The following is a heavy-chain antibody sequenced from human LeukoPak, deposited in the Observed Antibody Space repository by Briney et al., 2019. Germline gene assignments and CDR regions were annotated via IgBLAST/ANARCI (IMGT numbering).Heavy chain of an antibody. D-gene: IGHD3-10*01. CDR1: GGSVSTSY. CDR3: AREGYGSRSRDNWLDP. CDR2: IYYSGSP. Sequence: SSETLSLTCTVSGGSVSTSYWSWLRQPPGKAPEWIGYIYYSGSPIYNPSLNSRVTISLDTSKNQFSLKLSSVTAADTAVYYCAREGYGSRSRDNWLDPWGQGTLVTVSS. J-gene: IGHJ5*02. V-gene: IGHV4-59*02.